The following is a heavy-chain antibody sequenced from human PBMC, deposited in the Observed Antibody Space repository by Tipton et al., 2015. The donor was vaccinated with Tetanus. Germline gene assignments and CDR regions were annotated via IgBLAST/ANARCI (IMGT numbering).Heavy chain of an antibody. CDR3: ARDVPSEMGFAY. J-gene: IGHJ4*02. CDR1: GYTFTSYG. Sequence: QLVQSGDEVKRPGASVKVSCKASGYTFTSYGINWVRQAPGQGLEWMGWVSAYNGSTNYAQKVRDRVTMTTDTSTSTAYMELRSLRSDDAALYYCARDVPSEMGFAYWGRGSRVTVSS. D-gene: IGHD1-26*01. V-gene: IGHV1-18*01. CDR2: VSAYNGST.